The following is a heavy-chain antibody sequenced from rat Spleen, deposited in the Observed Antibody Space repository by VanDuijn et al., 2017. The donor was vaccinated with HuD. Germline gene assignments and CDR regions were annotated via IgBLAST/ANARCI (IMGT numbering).Heavy chain of an antibody. Sequence: EVQLVESDGGLVQPGRSLKLSCAASGFTFSDYYMAWVRQAPTKGLEWVATISQDGSSAYYRDSVKGRFTISRDNAKSTLYLQMDSLRSEDSATYYCASRDYWGQGVMVTVSS. CDR3: ASRDY. CDR2: ISQDGSSA. CDR1: GFTFSDYY. J-gene: IGHJ2*01. V-gene: IGHV5-29*01.